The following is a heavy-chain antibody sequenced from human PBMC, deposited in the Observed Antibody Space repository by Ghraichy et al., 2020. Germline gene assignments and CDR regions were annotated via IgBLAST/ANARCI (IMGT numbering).Heavy chain of an antibody. CDR3: ARDKMEDWNDGIYAFDI. CDR1: GGSISSYY. J-gene: IGHJ3*02. D-gene: IGHD1-1*01. Sequence: SETLSLTCTVSGGSISSYYWSWIRQPPGKGLEWIGYIYYSGSTNYNPSLKSRVTISVDTSKNQFSLKLSSVTAADTAVYYCARDKMEDWNDGIYAFDIWGQGTMVTVSS. CDR2: IYYSGST. V-gene: IGHV4-59*01.